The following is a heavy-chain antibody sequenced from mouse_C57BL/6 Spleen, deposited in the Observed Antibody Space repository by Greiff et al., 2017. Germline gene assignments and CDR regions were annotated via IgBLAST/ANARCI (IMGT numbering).Heavy chain of an antibody. CDR1: GYTFTDYN. J-gene: IGHJ4*01. CDR2: INPNNGGT. V-gene: IGHV1-18*01. CDR3: ARNYYEYDVYAMDD. D-gene: IGHD2-4*01. Sequence: VQLQQSGPELVKPGASVKISCKASGYTFTDYNMDWVKQSHGKSLEWIGDINPNNGGTIYNQKFKGKDTLTVDKSSSTAYMELRSLTSEDTAVYYCARNYYEYDVYAMDDWGQGTSVTVSS.